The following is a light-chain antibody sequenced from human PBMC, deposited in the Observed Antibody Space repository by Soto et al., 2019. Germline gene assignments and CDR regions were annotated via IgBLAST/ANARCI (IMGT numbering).Light chain of an antibody. CDR2: AAS. CDR1: QSISSY. V-gene: IGKV1-39*01. J-gene: IGKJ4*01. Sequence: DIQMTQSPSSLSASVGDRVTINCRASQSISSYLNWYQQKPGKTTKLLIYAASSLQSGVPSRISGSGSGTDFTLTISSLQPEDFATYYCQQSYSTLTFGGGTKVDIK. CDR3: QQSYSTLT.